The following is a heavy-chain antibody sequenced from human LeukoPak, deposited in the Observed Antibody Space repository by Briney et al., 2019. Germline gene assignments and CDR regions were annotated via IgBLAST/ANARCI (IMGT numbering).Heavy chain of an antibody. D-gene: IGHD6-19*01. CDR3: ATSQTTSGRYGNAFDI. V-gene: IGHV3-7*01. CDR2: MKQDGSEK. J-gene: IGHJ3*02. CDR1: EITFSSYW. Sequence: PGGSLRPSCTSSEITFSSYWMSWVRQAPGKGLEWVANMKQDGSEKYYVDSLKGRFTISRDNAKNSLYLQMNSLRAEDTAVYYCATSQTTSGRYGNAFDIWGQGTMVTVSS.